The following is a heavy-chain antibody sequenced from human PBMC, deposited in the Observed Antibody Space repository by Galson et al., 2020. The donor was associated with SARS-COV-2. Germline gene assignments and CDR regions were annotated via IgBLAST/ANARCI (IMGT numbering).Heavy chain of an antibody. V-gene: IGHV3-48*03. CDR2: IRGNGGTI. D-gene: IGHD4-4*01. CDR3: ARGGTTRFDY. J-gene: IGHJ4*02. Sequence: GGSLRLSCAASGFTFRDFEMNWVRQAPGKGLEWISYIRGNGGTIYYADSVKGRFTISRDNAKNSLSLQMKSLRAEDTAVYYCARGGTTRFDYWGQGTLVTVS. CDR1: GFTFRDFE.